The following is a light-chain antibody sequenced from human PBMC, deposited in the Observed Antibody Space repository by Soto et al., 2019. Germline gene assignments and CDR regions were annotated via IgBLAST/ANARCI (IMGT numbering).Light chain of an antibody. V-gene: IGKV4-1*01. CDR2: WAS. Sequence: DIVMTQSPDSLAVSLGERATINCKSSQSVLYSPNNKNYLAWYQQKPGQPPKLLIYWASTRESGVPGRFSGSGSATDFTLNISSLQAEDVAVYFCHQYFLTPYTFGQGTKLEIK. CDR3: HQYFLTPYT. J-gene: IGKJ2*01. CDR1: QSVLYSPNNKNY.